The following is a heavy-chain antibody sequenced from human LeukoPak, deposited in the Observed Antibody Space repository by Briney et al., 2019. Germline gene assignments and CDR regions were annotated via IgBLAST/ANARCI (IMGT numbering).Heavy chain of an antibody. CDR3: ARGRITMVRGVYRHSWFDP. CDR2: INHSGST. D-gene: IGHD3-10*01. V-gene: IGHV4-34*01. J-gene: IGHJ5*02. CDR1: GGSFSGYY. Sequence: PSETLSLTCAVYGGSFSGYYWSWIRQPPGKGLEWIGEINHSGSTNYNPSLKSRVTIPVDTSKNQFSLKLSSVTAADTAVYYCARGRITMVRGVYRHSWFDPWGQGTLVTVSS.